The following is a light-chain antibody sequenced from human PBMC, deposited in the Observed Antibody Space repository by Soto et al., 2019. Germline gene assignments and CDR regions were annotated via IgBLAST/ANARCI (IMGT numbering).Light chain of an antibody. J-gene: IGKJ1*01. V-gene: IGKV4-1*01. Sequence: DIVMTQSPDSVAVSLGERATINCKSSQSVLYSSNNKNYLAWYQQKPGQPPKLLIYWASTRESGVPSRFSGSGSETEFTLTISSVQPEDSATYYCQQYKTHWTFGPGTKVDIK. CDR1: QSVLYSSNNKNY. CDR3: QQYKTHWT. CDR2: WAS.